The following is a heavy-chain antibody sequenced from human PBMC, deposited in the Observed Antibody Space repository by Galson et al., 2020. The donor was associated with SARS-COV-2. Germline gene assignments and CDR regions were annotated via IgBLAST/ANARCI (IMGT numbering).Heavy chain of an antibody. CDR2: IYYSGST. V-gene: IGHV4-39*01. CDR3: ARPTQYYYGSGSWWFDP. D-gene: IGHD3-10*01. J-gene: IGHJ5*02. Sequence: SETLSLTCTVSGGSISSSSYYWGWIRQPPGKGLEWIGSIYYSGSTYYNPSLKSRVTISVDTSKNQFSLKLSSVTAADTAVYYCARPTQYYYGSGSWWFDPWGQGTLVTVSS. CDR1: GGSISSSSYY.